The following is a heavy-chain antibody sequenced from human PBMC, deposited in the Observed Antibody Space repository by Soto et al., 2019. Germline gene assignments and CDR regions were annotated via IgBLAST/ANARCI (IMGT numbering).Heavy chain of an antibody. CDR1: GFTFSSYW. Sequence: EVQLVESGGGLVQPGGSLRLSCAASGFTFSSYWMHWVRQAPGKGLVWVSRINSDGSSTSYADSVKGRFTISRDNAKNTLYLQMNSLRAEDTAVYYCARAPRFSSWYGESNYYYYMDVWGKGTTVTVSS. CDR2: INSDGSST. D-gene: IGHD6-13*01. CDR3: ARAPRFSSWYGESNYYYYMDV. V-gene: IGHV3-74*01. J-gene: IGHJ6*03.